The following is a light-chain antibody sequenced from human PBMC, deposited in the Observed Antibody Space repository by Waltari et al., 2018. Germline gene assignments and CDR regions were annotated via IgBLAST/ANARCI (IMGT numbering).Light chain of an antibody. Sequence: EIVLTQSPATLSLSPGERATLSCRASQSVSSYLAWYQQKPGQAPRLLIYDASNRATGIPARFSGSGSVTDFTLTISSLEPEDLAVYYCQQRSNWPPTFGQGTRLEIK. V-gene: IGKV3-11*01. J-gene: IGKJ5*01. CDR1: QSVSSY. CDR3: QQRSNWPPT. CDR2: DAS.